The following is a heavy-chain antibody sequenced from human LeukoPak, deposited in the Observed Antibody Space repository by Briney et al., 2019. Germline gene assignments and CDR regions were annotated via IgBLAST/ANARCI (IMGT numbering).Heavy chain of an antibody. D-gene: IGHD3-3*01. Sequence: GASVKVSCKASGGTFSSYAISWVRQAPGQGLEWMGGIIPIYGTANYAQKFQGRGTITADESTSAAYMELSSLRSEDTAVYCCARVQRGDFWSGYYTEDYYYYYMDVWGKGTTVTVSS. V-gene: IGHV1-69*13. CDR2: IIPIYGTA. CDR3: ARVQRGDFWSGYYTEDYYYYYMDV. CDR1: GGTFSSYA. J-gene: IGHJ6*03.